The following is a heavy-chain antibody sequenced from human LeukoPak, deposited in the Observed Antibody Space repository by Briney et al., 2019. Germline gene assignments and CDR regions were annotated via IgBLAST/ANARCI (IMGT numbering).Heavy chain of an antibody. J-gene: IGHJ4*02. CDR3: ARAASGCGGTCPSDH. Sequence: TETLSLTCTVSGGSISGYFWSWIRQPAGKGLEWIGRIHDNGDSNHNPSLKSRVTTALDTSGNKVSMKLTSVTAADTAVYYCARAASGCGGTCPSDHWGPGTLVTVSS. V-gene: IGHV4-4*07. CDR1: GGSISGYF. D-gene: IGHD2-15*01. CDR2: IHDNGDS.